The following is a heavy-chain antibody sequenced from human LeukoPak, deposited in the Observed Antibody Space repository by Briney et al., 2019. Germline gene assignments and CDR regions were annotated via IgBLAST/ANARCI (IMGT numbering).Heavy chain of an antibody. D-gene: IGHD6-13*01. Sequence: SQTLSLTCAISGDSVSSNSAAWNWIRQSPWRGLEWLGRTYYRSKWYNDYAVSVRSRITINPDTSKNQFSLQLNSVTPEDTAVYYCARGAPDSSSRSYWYFDLWGRGTLVTVSS. CDR2: TYYRSKWYN. J-gene: IGHJ2*01. CDR1: GDSVSSNSAA. V-gene: IGHV6-1*01. CDR3: ARGAPDSSSRSYWYFDL.